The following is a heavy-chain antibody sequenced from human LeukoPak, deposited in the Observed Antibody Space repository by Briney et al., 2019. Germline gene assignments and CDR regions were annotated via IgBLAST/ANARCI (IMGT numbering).Heavy chain of an antibody. D-gene: IGHD5-24*01. CDR3: ARDPDGYKFIDY. Sequence: SETLSLTCTVSGDSLGTYFWHWIRQPPGKGLEWMGYIYDSGTTAYNPSLKRRVTVSVDPSTNQFFLKLTSVTAADTAVYYCARDPDGYKFIDYWGRGSPVTVSS. CDR2: IYDSGTT. J-gene: IGHJ4*02. CDR1: GDSLGTYF. V-gene: IGHV4-59*01.